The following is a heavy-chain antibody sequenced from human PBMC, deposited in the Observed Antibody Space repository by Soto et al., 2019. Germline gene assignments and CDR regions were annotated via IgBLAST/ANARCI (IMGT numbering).Heavy chain of an antibody. J-gene: IGHJ4*02. CDR3: ARSRGSTRSFDY. CDR1: GGSISTYW. D-gene: IGHD2-15*01. Sequence: PSETLSLTCTVSGGSISTYWCSWIRQPPRKGLEWIGYIYYSGGTNYNPSLKSRVTISVDTSKNQFSLKLTSVTAADTAVYYCARSRGSTRSFDYWGQGTLVTVSS. V-gene: IGHV4-59*01. CDR2: IYYSGGT.